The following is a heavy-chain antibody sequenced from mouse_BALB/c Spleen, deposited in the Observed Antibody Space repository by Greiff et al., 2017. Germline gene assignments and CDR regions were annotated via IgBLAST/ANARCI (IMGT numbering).Heavy chain of an antibody. Sequence: VQLQQPGAELVKPGASVKMSCKASGYTFTSYNMHWVKQTPGQGLEWIGAIYPGNGDTSYNQKFKGKATLTADKSSSTAYMQLSSLTSEDSAVYYCARGLYGNYAMDYWGQGTSVTVSS. J-gene: IGHJ4*01. CDR2: IYPGNGDT. CDR1: GYTFTSYN. V-gene: IGHV1-12*01. D-gene: IGHD2-1*01. CDR3: ARGLYGNYAMDY.